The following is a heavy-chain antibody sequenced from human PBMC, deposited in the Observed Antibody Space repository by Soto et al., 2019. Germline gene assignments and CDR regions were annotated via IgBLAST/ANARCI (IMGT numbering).Heavy chain of an antibody. D-gene: IGHD3-3*01. CDR3: ACAYDFWSGPRAGSFDY. Sequence: ETLSLTCTVSGGSISSYYWSWIRQPPGKGLEWIGYIYYSGSTNYNPSLKSRVTISVDTSKNQFSLKLSSVTAADTAVYYCACAYDFWSGPRAGSFDYWGQGTLVTVS. CDR2: IYYSGST. CDR1: GGSISSYY. J-gene: IGHJ4*02. V-gene: IGHV4-59*01.